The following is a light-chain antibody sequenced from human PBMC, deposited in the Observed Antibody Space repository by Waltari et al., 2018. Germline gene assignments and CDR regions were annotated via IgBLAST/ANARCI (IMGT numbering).Light chain of an antibody. CDR3: QQYYSTPLT. CDR1: QSLVYSSNNKNY. Sequence: DVVMTQSPDSLAVSLGERVTINCKSSQSLVYSSNNKNYLAWYQQKPGQAPKLLIYWASTRESGVPNRFSGSGSGTDFTLTISGLQAEDVAVYYCQQYYSTPLTFGGGTKVEIK. J-gene: IGKJ4*01. V-gene: IGKV4-1*01. CDR2: WAS.